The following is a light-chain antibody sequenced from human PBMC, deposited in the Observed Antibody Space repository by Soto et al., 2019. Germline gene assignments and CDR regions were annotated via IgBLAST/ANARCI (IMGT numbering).Light chain of an antibody. V-gene: IGLV2-14*01. J-gene: IGLJ3*02. CDR1: SSDVGAYNY. CDR2: EVS. CDR3: SSYTSSSTWV. Sequence: QSALTQPASVSGSPGQSITISCTGTSSDVGAYNYVSWYQRHPGKAPKLMIYEVSNRPSGVSDRFSGSRSGNTASLTISGLQAEDESDYYCSSYTSSSTWVFGGGTKLTVL.